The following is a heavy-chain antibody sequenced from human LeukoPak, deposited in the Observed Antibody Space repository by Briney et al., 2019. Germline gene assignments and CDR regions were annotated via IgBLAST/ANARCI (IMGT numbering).Heavy chain of an antibody. Sequence: GGSLRLSCAASGFIFTNYFMSWVRQAPGKGLEWVSYISSSGSTIYYADSVKGRFTISRDNAKNSLYLQMNSLRAEDTAAYYCASAGRGVSSGYLFDYWGQGTLVTVSS. J-gene: IGHJ4*02. CDR2: ISSSGSTI. D-gene: IGHD3-22*01. V-gene: IGHV3-11*01. CDR1: GFIFTNYF. CDR3: ASAGRGVSSGYLFDY.